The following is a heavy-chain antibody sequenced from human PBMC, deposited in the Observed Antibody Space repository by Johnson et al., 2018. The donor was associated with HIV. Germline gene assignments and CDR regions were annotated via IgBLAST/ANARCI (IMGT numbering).Heavy chain of an antibody. CDR1: GFTFSRYA. D-gene: IGHD3-16*02. CDR3: ARDRGITFGGVIGRGAFDI. Sequence: QVLLVESGGGVVPPGRSLSLSCAASGFTFSRYAMHWVRQAPGKGLAWVAVISYDGRTQYYAESVQVRFSIPSDNSKHTLYLQMNILRAEDTAVYYCARDRGITFGGVIGRGAFDIWGQGTMVTVSS. V-gene: IGHV3-30-3*01. CDR2: ISYDGRTQ. J-gene: IGHJ3*02.